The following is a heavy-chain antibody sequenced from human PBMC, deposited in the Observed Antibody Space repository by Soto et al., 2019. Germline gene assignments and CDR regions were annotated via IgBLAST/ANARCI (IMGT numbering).Heavy chain of an antibody. CDR2: IGPSDCHT. CDR1: GSRFTSXW. D-gene: IGHD2-8*01. J-gene: IGHJ6*02. V-gene: IGHV5-10-1*01. CDR3: ASNNENYDYYAMDV. Sequence: SLKISSKGSGSRFTSXWISWVREIXGKGLDWMRMIGPSDCHTTYSRSFQGHVSMSAYKSIRTAYLQWRRLKASENALYYCASNNENYDYYAMDVWGQGPTVTVSS.